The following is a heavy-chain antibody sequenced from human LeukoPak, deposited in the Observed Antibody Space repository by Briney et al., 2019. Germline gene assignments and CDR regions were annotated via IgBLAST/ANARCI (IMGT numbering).Heavy chain of an antibody. D-gene: IGHD6-19*01. CDR3: VRDPSNSGWAFDY. CDR2: IWYNGKNK. Sequence: GGSLRLFCAASGFTFSTYAMHWVRQAPGKGLEWVAMIWYNGKNKHYADSVKGRFTISRDNSKNTLDLQMNSLRADDTAVYYCVRDPSNSGWAFDYWGQGTLVTVSS. V-gene: IGHV3-33*01. CDR1: GFTFSTYA. J-gene: IGHJ4*02.